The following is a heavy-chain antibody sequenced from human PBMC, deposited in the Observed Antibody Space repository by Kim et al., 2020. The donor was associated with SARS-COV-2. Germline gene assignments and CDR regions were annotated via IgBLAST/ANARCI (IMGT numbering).Heavy chain of an antibody. J-gene: IGHJ5*02. Sequence: SETLSLTCAVYGGSFSGYYWSWIRQPPGKGLEWIGEINHSGSTNYNPSLKSRVTISVDTSKNQFSLKLSSVTAADTAVYYCARGLGYCSSTSCYLPRWFDPWGQGTLVTVSS. D-gene: IGHD2-2*01. V-gene: IGHV4-34*01. CDR2: INHSGST. CDR1: GGSFSGYY. CDR3: ARGLGYCSSTSCYLPRWFDP.